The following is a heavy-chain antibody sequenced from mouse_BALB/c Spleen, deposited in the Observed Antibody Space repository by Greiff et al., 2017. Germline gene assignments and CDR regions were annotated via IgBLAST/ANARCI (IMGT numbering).Heavy chain of an antibody. J-gene: IGHJ4*01. CDR3: ARLLRLDAMDY. V-gene: IGHV5-12-2*01. CDR1: GFTFSSYT. CDR2: ISNGGGST. D-gene: IGHD1-2*01. Sequence: DVHLVESGGGLVQPGGSLKLSCAASGFTFSSYTMSWVRQTPEKRLEGVAYISNGGGSTYYPDTVKGRFTISRDNAKNTLYLQMSSLKSEDTAMYYCARLLRLDAMDYWGQGTSVTVSS.